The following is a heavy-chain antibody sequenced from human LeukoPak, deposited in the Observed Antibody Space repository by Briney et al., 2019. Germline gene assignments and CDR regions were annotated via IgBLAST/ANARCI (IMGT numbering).Heavy chain of an antibody. Sequence: PGGSLRVSCAASGFTFSSYAMNCVPQAPGKGLEWVAGISGSGGSTYYADSVKGRFTISRDNSKDTLYLQMNSLSPEDTALFYCAKVYYYGSGTSRFYFDSWGQGTLVIVSS. J-gene: IGHJ4*02. V-gene: IGHV3-23*01. CDR1: GFTFSSYA. CDR3: AKVYYYGSGTSRFYFDS. D-gene: IGHD3-10*01. CDR2: ISGSGGST.